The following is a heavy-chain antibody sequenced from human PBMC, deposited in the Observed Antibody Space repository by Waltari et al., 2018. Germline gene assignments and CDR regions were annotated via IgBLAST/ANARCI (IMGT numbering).Heavy chain of an antibody. J-gene: IGHJ4*02. CDR1: GGSFSGYY. Sequence: QVQLQQWGAGLLKPSETLSLTCAVYGGSFSGYYWRWIRQPPGKGLEWIGEINHSGSTNYNTSLNSRVTISVDTSKNQFSLKLSSVTAADTAVYYCARGQYGGYSYGHYDYWGQGTLVTVSS. CDR3: ARGQYGGYSYGHYDY. CDR2: INHSGST. V-gene: IGHV4-34*01. D-gene: IGHD5-18*01.